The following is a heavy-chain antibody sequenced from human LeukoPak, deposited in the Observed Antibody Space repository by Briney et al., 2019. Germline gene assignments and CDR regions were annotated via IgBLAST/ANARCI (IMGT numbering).Heavy chain of an antibody. J-gene: IGHJ6*03. V-gene: IGHV3-48*01. CDR1: GFTFSSYS. Sequence: GGSLRLSCAASGFTFSSYSMNWVRQAPGKGLEWVSYISSSSSTIYYADSVKGRFTISRDNAKNSLYLQMNSLRAEDTAVYYCARVNSGSYYNLYYYYYYMDVWGKGTTVTISS. CDR2: ISSSSSTI. D-gene: IGHD3-10*01. CDR3: ARVNSGSYYNLYYYYYYMDV.